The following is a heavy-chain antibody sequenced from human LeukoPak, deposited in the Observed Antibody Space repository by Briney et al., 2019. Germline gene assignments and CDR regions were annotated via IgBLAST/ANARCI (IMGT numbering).Heavy chain of an antibody. CDR3: AKEDYGGNSCYFDY. V-gene: IGHV3-30*18. J-gene: IGHJ4*02. CDR2: ISYDGSNK. D-gene: IGHD4-23*01. Sequence: PGRSLRLSCAASGFTFSSYGMHWVRQAPGKGLEWVAVISYDGSNKYYADSVKGRFTISRDNSKNTLYLQMNSLRAEDTAVYYCAKEDYGGNSCYFDYWGQGTLVTVSS. CDR1: GFTFSSYG.